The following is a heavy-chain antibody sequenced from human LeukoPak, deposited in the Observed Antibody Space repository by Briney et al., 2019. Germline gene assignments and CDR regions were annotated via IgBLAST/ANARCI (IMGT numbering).Heavy chain of an antibody. CDR1: GFTFSSFG. V-gene: IGHV3-49*04. Sequence: GGTLRLSCAASGFTFSSFGMSWVRQAPGKGLEWVGFIRSKAYGGTTKNAASVKGRFTISRDDSRSIAYLQMNSLKTEDTAVYYCTRRYNYDSSGYYYVRDAFDIWGQGTMVTVSS. D-gene: IGHD3-22*01. CDR2: IRSKAYGGTT. CDR3: TRRYNYDSSGYYYVRDAFDI. J-gene: IGHJ3*02.